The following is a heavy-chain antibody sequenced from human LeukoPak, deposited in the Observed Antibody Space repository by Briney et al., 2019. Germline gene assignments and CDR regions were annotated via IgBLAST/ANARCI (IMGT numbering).Heavy chain of an antibody. J-gene: IGHJ4*02. CDR2: IKQDGSEK. CDR3: VRYDYLGY. V-gene: IGHV3-7*05. Sequence: AGSLVPSHAGSGFTISSYWIAWVRQAPGRGLEWVAHIKQDGSEKNYVDLVKGRFTISRDNAKNSVYLQMNSLRVEDTAVYYCVRYDYLGYWGQGGLVTVSS. D-gene: IGHD3-16*01. CDR1: GFTISSYW.